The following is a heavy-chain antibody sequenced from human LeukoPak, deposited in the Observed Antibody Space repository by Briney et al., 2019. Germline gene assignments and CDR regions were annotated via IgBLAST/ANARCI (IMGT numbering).Heavy chain of an antibody. CDR3: ARTIAAAAAFDI. CDR2: IYYSGST. Sequence: SETLSLPCTVSGGSISSYYWSWIRQPPGKGLEWIGYIYYSGSTSYNPSLKSRVTISVDTSKNQFSLKLSSVTAADTAVYYCARTIAAAAAFDIWGQGTMVTVSS. D-gene: IGHD6-13*01. V-gene: IGHV4-59*01. CDR1: GGSISSYY. J-gene: IGHJ3*02.